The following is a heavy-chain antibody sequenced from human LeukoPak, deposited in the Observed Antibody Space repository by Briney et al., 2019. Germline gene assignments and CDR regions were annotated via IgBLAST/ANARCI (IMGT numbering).Heavy chain of an antibody. CDR1: GDSISTYN. V-gene: IGHV4-4*07. CDR2: IHSSGST. J-gene: IGHJ5*02. D-gene: IGHD2-2*01. CDR3: ARVGRYCSSTSCYWGWFDP. Sequence: PSETLSLTRNVSGDSISTYNWSWIRQPAGKGLEWIGRIHSSGSTNYNSSLKSRVTMSIDTSKNQFSLKLSSVTAADTAVYYCARVGRYCSSTSCYWGWFDPWGQGTLVTVSS.